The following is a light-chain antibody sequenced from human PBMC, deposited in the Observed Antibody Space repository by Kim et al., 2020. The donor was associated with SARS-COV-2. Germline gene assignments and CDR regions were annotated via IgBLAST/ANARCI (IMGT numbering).Light chain of an antibody. V-gene: IGLV7-46*01. CDR1: TGVVASGHY. J-gene: IGLJ3*02. CDR3: SLSYTGVRV. CDR2: DIR. Sequence: QAVVTQEPSLTVSPGGTVTLTCDSSTGVVASGHYPYWFQQKLGQAPRTLIYDIRKKYSWTPARFSGSLLGGKAALTLSGAQPEDEADYYCSLSYTGVRVFGGGTQLTVL.